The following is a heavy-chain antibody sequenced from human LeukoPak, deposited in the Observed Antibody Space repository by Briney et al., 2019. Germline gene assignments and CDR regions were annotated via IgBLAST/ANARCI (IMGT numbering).Heavy chain of an antibody. Sequence: GGSLRLSCAASGFTFSSYAMSWVRQAPGKGLEWASAISGSGGSTYYADSVKGRFTISRDNSKNTLYLQMNSLRAEDTAVYYCAKDPITIFGVVTRIFDYWGQGTLVTVSS. CDR1: GFTFSSYA. V-gene: IGHV3-23*01. J-gene: IGHJ4*02. CDR2: ISGSGGST. CDR3: AKDPITIFGVVTRIFDY. D-gene: IGHD3-3*01.